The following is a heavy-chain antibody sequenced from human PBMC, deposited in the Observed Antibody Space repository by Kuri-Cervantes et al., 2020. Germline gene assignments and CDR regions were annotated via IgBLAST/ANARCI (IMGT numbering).Heavy chain of an antibody. D-gene: IGHD3-9*01. Sequence: GGSLRLSCAASGFTFSHYGMHWVRQAPGKGLEWVAIISYDGSNEYYADSVKGRFTISRDNAKNSLYLQMNSLRAEDTAVYYCARGGGVRYFDWSINNYFDYWGQGTLVTVSS. J-gene: IGHJ4*02. CDR2: ISYDGSNE. CDR1: GFTFSHYG. CDR3: ARGGGVRYFDWSINNYFDY. V-gene: IGHV3-30*03.